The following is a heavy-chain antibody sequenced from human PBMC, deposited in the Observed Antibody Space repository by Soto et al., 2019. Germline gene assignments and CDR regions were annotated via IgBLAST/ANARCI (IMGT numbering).Heavy chain of an antibody. CDR1: GFTFGDYA. CDR3: TSLLLRDIVVVPAAKDAFDT. Sequence: EVQLVESGGGLVQPGRSLRLSCTASGFTFGDYAMSWFRQAPGKGLEWVGFIRSKAYGGTTEYAASVKGRFTISRDDSKSIAYLQMNSLKTEDTAVYYCTSLLLRDIVVVPAAKDAFDTWGQGTMVTVSS. D-gene: IGHD2-2*01. J-gene: IGHJ3*02. CDR2: IRSKAYGGTT. V-gene: IGHV3-49*03.